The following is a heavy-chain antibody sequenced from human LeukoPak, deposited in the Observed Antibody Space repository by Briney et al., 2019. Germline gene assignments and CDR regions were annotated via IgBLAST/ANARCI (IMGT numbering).Heavy chain of an antibody. D-gene: IGHD6-19*01. CDR3: ARYRGSGFNDAFDI. V-gene: IGHV3-53*01. CDR1: GFTFSSYW. J-gene: IGHJ3*02. Sequence: GGSLRLSCAASGFTFSSYWMSWVRQAPGKGLEWVSVIYSGGSTYYADSVKGRFTISRDNSKNTLYLQMNSLRAEDTAVYYCARYRGSGFNDAFDIWGQGTMVTVSS. CDR2: IYSGGST.